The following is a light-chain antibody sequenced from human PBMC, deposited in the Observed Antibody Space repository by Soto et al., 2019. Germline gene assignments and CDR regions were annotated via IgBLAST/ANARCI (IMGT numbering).Light chain of an antibody. CDR2: DDG. CDR1: NIGTTT. Sequence: SYELTQPSSVSVAPGQTATITCGGNNIGTTTVSWYQQKPGQAPVLVVSDDGDRPSGIPDRLSGSNSGNTATLTISRVEAGDEADYYCLVWDISGDHAVFGGGTK. CDR3: LVWDISGDHAV. J-gene: IGLJ2*01. V-gene: IGLV3-21*02.